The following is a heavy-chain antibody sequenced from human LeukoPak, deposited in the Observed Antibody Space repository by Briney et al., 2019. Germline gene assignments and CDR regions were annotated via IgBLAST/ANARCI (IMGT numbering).Heavy chain of an antibody. CDR3: ARDGAVAWDNPFDI. D-gene: IGHD1-26*01. CDR2: KYARGSS. V-gene: IGHV4-4*07. J-gene: IGHJ3*02. Sequence: PSETLSLTCTVSGGSISNYYWSWIRQPAGKGLEWIGRKYARGSSNYNPPVQSRVTMSVDTSKNQFPLKLRSVTAADTAVYYCARDGAVAWDNPFDIWGQGTMVTVSS. CDR1: GGSISNYY.